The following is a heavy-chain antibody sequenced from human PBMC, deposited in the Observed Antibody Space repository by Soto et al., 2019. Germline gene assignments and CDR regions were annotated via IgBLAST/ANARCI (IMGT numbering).Heavy chain of an antibody. Sequence: SVKVSCKASGFTFTSSAVQWVRQARGQRLEWIGWIVVGSGNTNYAQKFQERVTITRDMSTSTAYMELSSLRSEDTAVYYCAAGPGTYNYYDSSGYYLVDDYWGQGTLVTVSS. J-gene: IGHJ4*02. CDR3: AAGPGTYNYYDSSGYYLVDDY. V-gene: IGHV1-58*01. CDR2: IVVGSGNT. CDR1: GFTFTSSA. D-gene: IGHD3-22*01.